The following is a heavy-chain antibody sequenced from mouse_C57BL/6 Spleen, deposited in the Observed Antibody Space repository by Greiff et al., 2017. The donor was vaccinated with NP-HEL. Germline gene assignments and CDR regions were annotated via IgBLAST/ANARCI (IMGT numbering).Heavy chain of an antibody. Sequence: QVQLQQPGAELVKPGASVKLSCKASGYTFTSYWMHWVKQRPGQGLEWIGMIHPNSGSTNYNEKFKSKATLTVDKSSSTAYMQLSSLTSEDSAVYYCARKGYDGYSYFDYWGKGTTLTVSS. CDR1: GYTFTSYW. CDR3: ARKGYDGYSYFDY. V-gene: IGHV1-64*01. CDR2: IHPNSGST. D-gene: IGHD2-3*01. J-gene: IGHJ2*01.